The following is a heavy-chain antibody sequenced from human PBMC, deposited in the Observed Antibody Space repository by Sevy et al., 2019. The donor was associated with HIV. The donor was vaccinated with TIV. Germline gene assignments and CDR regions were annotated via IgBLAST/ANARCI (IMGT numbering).Heavy chain of an antibody. CDR2: ISYDGSNK. V-gene: IGHV3-30*04. CDR3: AREGIVAARPGAVWYYYGMDV. CDR1: GFTFSSYA. D-gene: IGHD6-6*01. Sequence: GGSLRLSCAASGFTFSSYAMHWVRQAPGKGLEWVAVISYDGSNKYYADSVKGGFTISRDNAKNTLYLQLNSLRAEDTAVYYCAREGIVAARPGAVWYYYGMDVWGQGTTVTVSS. J-gene: IGHJ6*02.